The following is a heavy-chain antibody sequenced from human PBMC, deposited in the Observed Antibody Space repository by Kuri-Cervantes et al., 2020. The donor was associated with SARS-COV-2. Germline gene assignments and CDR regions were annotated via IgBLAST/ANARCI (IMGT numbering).Heavy chain of an antibody. CDR2: ISGSGSST. D-gene: IGHD1-26*01. Sequence: GGFLRLSCAASGFTFSSYAMSWVRQAPGKGLEWVSSISGSGSSTYYTDSVKGRFTISRDNSKNTQYLQMDSLRAEDTAVYYCAKSRTGVGDSTDYWGPGTLVTVSS. V-gene: IGHV3-23*01. CDR3: AKSRTGVGDSTDY. CDR1: GFTFSSYA. J-gene: IGHJ4*02.